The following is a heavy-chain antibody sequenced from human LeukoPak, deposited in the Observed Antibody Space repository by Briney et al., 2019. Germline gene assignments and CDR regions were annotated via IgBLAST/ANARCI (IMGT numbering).Heavy chain of an antibody. CDR2: VSRSGDRT. CDR3: AKDAVVRVDYLYYFDY. D-gene: IGHD5-18*01. J-gene: IGHJ4*02. Sequence: GGSLRLSCAASGFTFSSYALSWVRQAPGKGLEWVSAVSRSGDRTYYADSVKGRFTISRDNSKNTLYLQLNSLRAEDTAVYYCAKDAVVRVDYLYYFDYWGPGTLVTVSS. V-gene: IGHV3-23*01. CDR1: GFTFSSYA.